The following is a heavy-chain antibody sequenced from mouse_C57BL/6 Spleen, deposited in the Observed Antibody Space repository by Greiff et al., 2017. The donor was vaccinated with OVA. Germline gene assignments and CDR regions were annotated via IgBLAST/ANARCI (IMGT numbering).Heavy chain of an antibody. D-gene: IGHD1-1*01. V-gene: IGHV2-2*01. CDR1: GFSLTSYG. CDR3: ARNPDYYGSSFDY. J-gene: IGHJ2*01. Sequence: VKLMESGPGLVQPSQSLSITCTVSGFSLTSYGVHWVRQSPGKGLEWLGVIWSGGSTDYNAAFISRLSISKDNSKSKVFFKMNSLQADDTAIYYCARNPDYYGSSFDYWGQGTTLTVSS. CDR2: IWSGGST.